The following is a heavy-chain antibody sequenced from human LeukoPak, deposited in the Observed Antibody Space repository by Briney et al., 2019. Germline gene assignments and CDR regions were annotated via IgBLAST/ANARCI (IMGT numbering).Heavy chain of an antibody. D-gene: IGHD3-3*01. CDR2: INHSGST. CDR1: GGSFSGYY. V-gene: IGHV4-34*01. J-gene: IGHJ6*03. CDR3: ARVSDSLEWFYYMDV. Sequence: PSETLSLTCAVYGGSFSGYYWRWIRQPPGRGLEWIGEINHSGSTNYNPSLKSRVTISVDTSKNQFSLKLSSVTAADTAVYYCARVSDSLEWFYYMDVWGKGTTVTVSS.